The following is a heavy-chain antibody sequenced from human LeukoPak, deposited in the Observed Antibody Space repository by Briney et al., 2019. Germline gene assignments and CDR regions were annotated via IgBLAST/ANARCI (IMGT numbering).Heavy chain of an antibody. V-gene: IGHV4-59*08. CDR1: GGSISTYY. CDR2: IHYSGTT. D-gene: IGHD5-12*01. CDR3: ARMGGYSGYATH. J-gene: IGHJ4*02. Sequence: SETLSLTCTVSGGSISTYYWSWIRQPPGKGLEWIGYIHYSGTTNYNPSLKNRVTISLDTSKNQFSLNLSAVTAADTAVYYCARMGGYSGYATHWGQGTLVTVSS.